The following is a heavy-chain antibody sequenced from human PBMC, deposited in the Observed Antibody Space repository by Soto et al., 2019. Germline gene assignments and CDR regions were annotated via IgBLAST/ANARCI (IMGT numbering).Heavy chain of an antibody. D-gene: IGHD3-10*01. J-gene: IGHJ4*02. V-gene: IGHV1-46*03. CDR3: SRVDPGETSPFDH. CDR2: INPFDGSR. CDR1: GYIFTSYY. Sequence: QVQLVQSGAEVKKPGASVKVSCKASGYIFTSYYIHWVRQAPGQGLEWMGWINPFDGSRMFAQSFQGRVTMTRDTSTSTVCMEVSSLRSEDTAVYSCSRVDPGETSPFDHWGQGTLVTVSS.